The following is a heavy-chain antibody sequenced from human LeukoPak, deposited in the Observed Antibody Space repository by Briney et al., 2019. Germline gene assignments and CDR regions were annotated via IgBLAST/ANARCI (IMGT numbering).Heavy chain of an antibody. CDR3: ARGGSSRFDQ. CDR2: ISSSSTYI. V-gene: IGHV3-21*01. J-gene: IGHJ4*02. D-gene: IGHD6-13*01. CDR1: GFTFSSYW. Sequence: GGSLRLSCAASGFTFSSYWMSWVRQAPGKGLEWVSSISSSSTYIYYADSVKGRFTISRDNAKNSLDLQMSSLRADDTAVYYCARGGSSRFDQWGQGTLVTVSS.